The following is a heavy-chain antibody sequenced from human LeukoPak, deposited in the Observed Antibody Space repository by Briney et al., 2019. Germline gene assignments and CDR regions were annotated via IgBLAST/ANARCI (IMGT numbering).Heavy chain of an antibody. CDR2: IYTSGST. D-gene: IGHD2-15*01. CDR1: GASISRYY. J-gene: IGHJ5*02. CDR3: ARDQTYCSGGSCYFNWFDP. Sequence: SETLSLTCTVSGASISRYYWSWIRQPPGKGLEWIGRIYTSGSTNYNPSLKSRVTMSVDTSKNQFSLKLSSVTAADTAVYYCARDQTYCSGGSCYFNWFDPWGQGTLVTVSS. V-gene: IGHV4-4*07.